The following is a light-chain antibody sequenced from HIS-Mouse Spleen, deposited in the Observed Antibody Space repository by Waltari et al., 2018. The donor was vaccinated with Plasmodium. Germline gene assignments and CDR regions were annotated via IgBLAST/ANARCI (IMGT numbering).Light chain of an antibody. J-gene: IGLJ3*02. V-gene: IGLV3-27*01. CDR3: YSAADNNRV. Sequence: SYELTQPSSVSVSPGQTARTPCSGDVLAKKSARWFQQKPGQAPVLVIYKDSERPSGIPERFSGSSSGTTVTLTISGAQVEDEADYYCYSAADNNRVFGGGTKLTVL. CDR2: KDS. CDR1: VLAKKS.